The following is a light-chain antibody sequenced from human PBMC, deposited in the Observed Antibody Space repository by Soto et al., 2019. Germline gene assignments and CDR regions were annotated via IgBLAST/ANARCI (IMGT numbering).Light chain of an antibody. V-gene: IGKV3-20*01. Sequence: EIVLTQSPGTLSLSPGERATLYCRASQIVSNNYLAWYQQKPGQSPRLLIYGASNRATGIPDRFSGSGSGTDLTLTISRLEPDAVAVYYCQQYGSSATFGQGTKVEIK. CDR1: QIVSNNY. CDR2: GAS. CDR3: QQYGSSAT. J-gene: IGKJ1*01.